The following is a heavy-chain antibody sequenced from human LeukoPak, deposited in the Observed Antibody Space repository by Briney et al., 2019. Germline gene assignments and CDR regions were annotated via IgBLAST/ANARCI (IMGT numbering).Heavy chain of an antibody. CDR3: AKEDY. V-gene: IGHV3-23*01. Sequence: GGSLRLSCAASGFTFSSYAMTWVRQAPGKGLEWVSTISGTGATTFHADSVKGRFTISRDNSKSTLSLQMNSLRAEDTAIYYCAKEDYWGQGTLVTVSS. CDR2: ISGTGATT. J-gene: IGHJ4*02. CDR1: GFTFSSYA.